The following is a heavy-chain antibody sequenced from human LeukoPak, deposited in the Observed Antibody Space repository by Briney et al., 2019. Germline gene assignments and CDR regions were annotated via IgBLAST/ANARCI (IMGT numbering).Heavy chain of an antibody. CDR1: GFTFSSYG. Sequence: SGGSLRLSCAASGFTFSSYGMHWVRQAPGRGLEWVAVIWYDGSNKYYADSVKGRFTISRGNSKNTLYLQMNSLRAEDTAVYYCARDPPYIVGATTHFDYWGQGTLVTVSS. CDR3: ARDPPYIVGATTHFDY. D-gene: IGHD1-26*01. J-gene: IGHJ4*02. V-gene: IGHV3-33*01. CDR2: IWYDGSNK.